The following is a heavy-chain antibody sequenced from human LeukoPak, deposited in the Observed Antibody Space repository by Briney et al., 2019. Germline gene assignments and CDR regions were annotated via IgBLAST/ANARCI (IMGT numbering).Heavy chain of an antibody. J-gene: IGHJ6*02. CDR3: ARDRYSNSFYYYYAMDV. Sequence: GSLRLSCAASGFTFSSYAMSWIRQPPGKGLEWIGEINHRGSTTYNPSLKSRVTISVDTSKSQFSLKVRSLTAADTAVYYCARDRYSNSFYYYYAMDVWGQGTTVTVSS. CDR1: GFTFSSYA. CDR2: INHRGST. V-gene: IGHV4-34*01. D-gene: IGHD4-11*01.